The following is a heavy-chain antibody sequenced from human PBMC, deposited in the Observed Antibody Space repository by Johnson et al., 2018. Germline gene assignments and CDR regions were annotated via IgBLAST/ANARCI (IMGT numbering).Heavy chain of an antibody. V-gene: IGHV4-61*01. CDR1: GGSVSSGTYY. Sequence: QVQLQESGPGLVKPSETLSLTCNVSGGSVSSGTYYWSWIRQSPGKGLEWIGYIHHSGSTTYNPSLKSRVTIAVDTSKNQFSLKLRSVTAADTAVYYCARDRGSKSTIGYYGVDVWGQGTTVTVSS. CDR3: ARDRGSKSTIGYYGVDV. J-gene: IGHJ6*02. CDR2: IHHSGST. D-gene: IGHD5/OR15-5a*01.